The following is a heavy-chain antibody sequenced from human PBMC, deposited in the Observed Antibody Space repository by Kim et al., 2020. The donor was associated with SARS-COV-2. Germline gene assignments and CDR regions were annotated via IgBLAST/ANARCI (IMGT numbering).Heavy chain of an antibody. D-gene: IGHD5-18*01. CDR3: AKDRHTLGYSYGSIDY. Sequence: SMKGRFTISRDNSKKSLYLQMNSLRTEDSALYYCAKDRHTLGYSYGSIDYWGHGTLVTVSS. V-gene: IGHV3-43*01. J-gene: IGHJ4*01.